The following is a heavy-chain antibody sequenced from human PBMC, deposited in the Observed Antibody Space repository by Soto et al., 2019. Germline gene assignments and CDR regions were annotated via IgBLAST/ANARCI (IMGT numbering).Heavy chain of an antibody. CDR3: ARDPSGYSSSWIDY. V-gene: IGHV1-18*01. D-gene: IGHD6-13*01. CDR2: ISAYNGNT. J-gene: IGHJ4*02. CDR1: GYTFTSYG. Sequence: ASVKVSCKASGYTFTSYGISWVRQAPGQGLEWMGWISAYNGNTNYAQKLQGRVTMTTDTSTSTAYMELRSLRSDDTAVYYCARDPSGYSSSWIDYWGQGTLVTVSS.